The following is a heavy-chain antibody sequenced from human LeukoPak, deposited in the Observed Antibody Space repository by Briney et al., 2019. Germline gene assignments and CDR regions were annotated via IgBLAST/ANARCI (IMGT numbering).Heavy chain of an antibody. CDR3: ARDMGNTMIVVA. J-gene: IGHJ5*02. Sequence: ASVKVSCKASGYTFTSYAMHWVRQAPGQRLEWMGWINPNSGGTNYAQKFQGRVTMTRDTSISTAYMELSRLRSDDTAVYYCARDMGNTMIVVAWGQGPLVTVSS. D-gene: IGHD3-22*01. CDR1: GYTFTSYA. V-gene: IGHV1-2*02. CDR2: INPNSGGT.